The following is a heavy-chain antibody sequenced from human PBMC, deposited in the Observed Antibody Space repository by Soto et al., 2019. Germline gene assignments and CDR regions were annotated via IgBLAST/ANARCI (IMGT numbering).Heavy chain of an antibody. Sequence: QITLKESGPTLMKPTQTLTLTCTFSGFSLSTSGVGVGWIRQPPGKALEWLALIYWDDDKRYSPSLKSRLTITKDTSKNPVVLTMTNMDPVDTATYYCAHSRELWLPDAFDIWGQGTMVTVSS. V-gene: IGHV2-5*02. CDR3: AHSRELWLPDAFDI. CDR1: GFSLSTSGVG. CDR2: IYWDDDK. J-gene: IGHJ3*02. D-gene: IGHD6-19*01.